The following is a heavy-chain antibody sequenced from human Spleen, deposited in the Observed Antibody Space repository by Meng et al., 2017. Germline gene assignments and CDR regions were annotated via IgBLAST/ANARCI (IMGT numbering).Heavy chain of an antibody. CDR1: GYSFTHHG. CDR3: ASGTPGRSYCDY. D-gene: IGHD2-15*01. J-gene: IGHJ4*02. CDR2: FVNYVDT. Sequence: QVQLVQSGVEVKKPGASGKVSCKASGYSFTHHGITWVRQAPGQGLEWMGWFVNYVDTYPAPKFQGRVTMTTDTHTNTAFMELRSLTSDDTAVYYCASGTPGRSYCDYWGQGTLVTVSS. V-gene: IGHV1-18*01.